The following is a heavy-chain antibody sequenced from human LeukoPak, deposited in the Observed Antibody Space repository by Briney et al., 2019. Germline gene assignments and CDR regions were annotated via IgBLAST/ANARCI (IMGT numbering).Heavy chain of an antibody. V-gene: IGHV3-23*01. CDR3: AKDYAVGSIDY. Sequence: TGGSLRLSCAASGFTFSRFAMSWIRQAPGKGLGWVSSISRSGESTFYADSVRGRFTISRDNSKNTVSLQMESLRAEDTALYYCAKDYAVGSIDYWGQGTLVTVSS. CDR2: ISRSGEST. D-gene: IGHD3-16*01. CDR1: GFTFSRFA. J-gene: IGHJ4*02.